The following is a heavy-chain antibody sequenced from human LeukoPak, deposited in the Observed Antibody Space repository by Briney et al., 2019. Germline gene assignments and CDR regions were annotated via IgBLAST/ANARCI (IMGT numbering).Heavy chain of an antibody. D-gene: IGHD5-24*01. CDR1: GFTFSSYG. CDR3: AKGRGKDGQNLFDY. V-gene: IGHV3-30*02. J-gene: IGHJ4*02. CDR2: IRYDGSIK. Sequence: GGSLRLSCAASGFTFSSYGMHWVRQAPGKGLEWVAFIRYDGSIKHYGDAVKGRFTISRDNSKNTLFLQIDNLRVDDTAVYYCAKGRGKDGQNLFDYWGQGTLITVSS.